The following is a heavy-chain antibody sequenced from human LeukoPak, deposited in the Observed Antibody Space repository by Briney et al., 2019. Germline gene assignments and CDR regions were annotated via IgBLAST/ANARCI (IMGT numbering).Heavy chain of an antibody. CDR1: GGSIGTYY. V-gene: IGHV4-59*12. J-gene: IGHJ5*02. CDR3: ARDARYCSSTSCSLWFDP. D-gene: IGHD2-2*01. Sequence: SETLSLTCSVSGGSIGTYYWNWIRQAPGKRLEWIGTIYYTGTTNYNPSLKSRVTMSVDTSKNQFSLKLSSVTAADTAVYYCARDARYCSSTSCSLWFDPWGQGTLVTVSS. CDR2: IYYTGTT.